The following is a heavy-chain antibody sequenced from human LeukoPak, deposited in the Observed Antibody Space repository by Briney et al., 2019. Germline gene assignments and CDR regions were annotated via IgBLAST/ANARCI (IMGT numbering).Heavy chain of an antibody. CDR3: ARDGRMYYYDSSGYYGY. Sequence: ASVKVSCKASGYTFTSYGISWVRQAPGQGLEWVGWISAYNGNTNYAQKLQGRVTMTTDTSTSTAYMELRSLRSDDTAVYYCARDGRMYYYDSSGYYGYWGQGTLVTVSS. J-gene: IGHJ4*02. V-gene: IGHV1-18*01. D-gene: IGHD3-22*01. CDR2: ISAYNGNT. CDR1: GYTFTSYG.